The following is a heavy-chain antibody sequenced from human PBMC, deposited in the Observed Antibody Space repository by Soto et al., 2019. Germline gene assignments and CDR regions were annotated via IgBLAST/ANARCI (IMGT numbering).Heavy chain of an antibody. CDR3: ASEYCGGDCYSAARYGMDV. Sequence: QVQLVQSGAEVKKPGASVKVSCKASGYTFTSYAMHWVRQAPGQRLEWMGWINAGNGNTKYSQKFQGRVTITRDTSASTAYMELSSQRSEDTAVYYCASEYCGGDCYSAARYGMDVWGQGTTVTVSS. V-gene: IGHV1-3*01. CDR1: GYTFTSYA. D-gene: IGHD2-21*02. CDR2: INAGNGNT. J-gene: IGHJ6*02.